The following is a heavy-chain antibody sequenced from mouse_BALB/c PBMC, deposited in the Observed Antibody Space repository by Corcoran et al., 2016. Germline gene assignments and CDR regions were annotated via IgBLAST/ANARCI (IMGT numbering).Heavy chain of an antibody. D-gene: IGHD2-14*01. Sequence: EVQLQQSGAELVKPGASVKLSCTASGFNIKDTYMHWVKQRPEQGLEWIGRIDPANGNTKYDPKFQGKATITADTSSNTAYLQLSSLTSEDTAVYYGARNYRYDDWYFDVWGAGTTVTVSS. CDR3: ARNYRYDDWYFDV. CDR1: GFNIKDTY. CDR2: IDPANGNT. V-gene: IGHV14-3*02. J-gene: IGHJ1*01.